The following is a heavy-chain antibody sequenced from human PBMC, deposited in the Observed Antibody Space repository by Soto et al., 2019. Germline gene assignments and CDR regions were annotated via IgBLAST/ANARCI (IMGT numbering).Heavy chain of an antibody. Sequence: SVKVSCKASGGTFSSYAISWVRQAPGQGLEWMGGIIPIFGTANYAQKFQGRVTITADESTSTAYMELSSLRSEDTAVYYCASAHTYYDILTGHIPSFDYWGQGTLVTVSS. V-gene: IGHV1-69*13. J-gene: IGHJ4*02. CDR3: ASAHTYYDILTGHIPSFDY. CDR1: GGTFSSYA. D-gene: IGHD3-9*01. CDR2: IIPIFGTA.